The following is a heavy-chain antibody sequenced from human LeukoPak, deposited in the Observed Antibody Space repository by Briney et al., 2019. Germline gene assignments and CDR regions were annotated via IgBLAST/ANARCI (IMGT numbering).Heavy chain of an antibody. CDR3: ARHSITMVRGVIPSGAFDI. CDR2: IYYSGST. J-gene: IGHJ3*02. V-gene: IGHV4-59*08. CDR1: GGSISSYY. D-gene: IGHD3-10*01. Sequence: PSETLSLTCTVSGGSISSYYWSWIRQPPGKGLEWIGYIYYSGSTNYNPSLKSRVTISVDTSKNQFSLKLSSVTAADTAVYYCARHSITMVRGVIPSGAFDIWGQGTMVTVSS.